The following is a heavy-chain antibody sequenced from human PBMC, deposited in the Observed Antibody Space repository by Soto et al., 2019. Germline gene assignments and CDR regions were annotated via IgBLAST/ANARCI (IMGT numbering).Heavy chain of an antibody. CDR1: GYSFITIYY. Sequence: ASVKVYCKASGYSFITIYYMHWVRQAPGQGLEWMGIINPTGSMTKYSQRFQGRLTMTRDTSTSTDYMELTTLTSEDTAVYFCARDTGYDHDAFDIWGQGTMVTVSS. V-gene: IGHV1-46*01. J-gene: IGHJ3*02. CDR3: ARDTGYDHDAFDI. CDR2: INPTGSMT. D-gene: IGHD5-12*01.